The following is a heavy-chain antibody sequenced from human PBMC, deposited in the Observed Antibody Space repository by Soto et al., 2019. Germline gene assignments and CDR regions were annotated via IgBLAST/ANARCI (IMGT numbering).Heavy chain of an antibody. CDR3: VKDPHRRWLRLGAFDI. J-gene: IGHJ3*02. D-gene: IGHD5-12*01. Sequence: PGGSLRLSCSASGFTFSSYAMHGVRQAPGKGLEYVSAISSNGGSTYYADSVKGRFTISRDNSKNTLYLQMSSLRAEDTAVYYCVKDPHRRWLRLGAFDIWGQGTMVTVSS. CDR1: GFTFSSYA. V-gene: IGHV3-64D*08. CDR2: ISSNGGST.